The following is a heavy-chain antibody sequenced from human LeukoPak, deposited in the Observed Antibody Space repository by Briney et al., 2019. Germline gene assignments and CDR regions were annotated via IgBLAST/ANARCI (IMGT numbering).Heavy chain of an antibody. CDR2: ISGRADNI. D-gene: IGHD2-2*01. CDR1: GFTFSSYA. V-gene: IGHV3-23*01. Sequence: GGSLRLSCAASGFTFSSYAMSWVRQAQGKGLEWVSLISGRADNIYYADSVRGRFTISRDNSKNTLYLQMNSLRAEDTAVYYCAKRTCSSTSCPNWFDPWGQGTLVTVSS. J-gene: IGHJ5*02. CDR3: AKRTCSSTSCPNWFDP.